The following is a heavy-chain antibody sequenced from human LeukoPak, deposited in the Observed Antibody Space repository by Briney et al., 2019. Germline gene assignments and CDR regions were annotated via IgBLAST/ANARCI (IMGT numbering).Heavy chain of an antibody. J-gene: IGHJ3*02. D-gene: IGHD4-11*01. V-gene: IGHV3-30*04. Sequence: GGSLRLSCAASGFTFSSYAMHWVRQAPGKGLEWVAVISYDGSNKYYADSVKGRFTTSRDNTKNSLYLQMNSLRAEDTAVYYCARDWYNNSDAFDIWGQGAMVTVSS. CDR2: ISYDGSNK. CDR3: ARDWYNNSDAFDI. CDR1: GFTFSSYA.